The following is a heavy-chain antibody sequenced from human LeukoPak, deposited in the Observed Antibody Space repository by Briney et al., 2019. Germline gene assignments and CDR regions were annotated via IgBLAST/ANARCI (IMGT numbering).Heavy chain of an antibody. V-gene: IGHV1-2*02. J-gene: IGHJ4*02. D-gene: IGHD3-22*01. Sequence: GASVKVSCKASGYTFTGYYMRWVRQAPGQGLEWMGWINPNSGGTNYAQKFQGRVTMTRDTSISTAYMELSRLRSDDTAVYYCARRAGYYDSSGYYHFDYWGQGTLVTVSS. CDR1: GYTFTGYY. CDR2: INPNSGGT. CDR3: ARRAGYYDSSGYYHFDY.